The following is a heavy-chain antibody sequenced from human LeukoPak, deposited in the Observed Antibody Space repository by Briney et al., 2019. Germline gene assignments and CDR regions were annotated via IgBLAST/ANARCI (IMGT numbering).Heavy chain of an antibody. CDR1: GFTFSSYA. J-gene: IGHJ4*02. CDR3: AKGPYDYIWGSYRLGWYYFDY. V-gene: IGHV3-23*01. D-gene: IGHD3-16*02. Sequence: PGGSLRLSCAASGFTFSSYAMSWVRQAPGKGLEWVPAISGSGGSTYYADSVKGRFTISRDNSKNTLYLQMNSLRAEDTAVYYCAKGPYDYIWGSYRLGWYYFDYWGQGTLVTVSS. CDR2: ISGSGGST.